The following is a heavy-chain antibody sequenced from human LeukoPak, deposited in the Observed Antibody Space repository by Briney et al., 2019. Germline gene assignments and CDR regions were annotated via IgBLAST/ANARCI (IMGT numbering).Heavy chain of an antibody. CDR2: INWNGGST. V-gene: IGHV3-20*04. CDR3: ARDYDYYGSGSYPDY. D-gene: IGHD3-10*01. J-gene: IGHJ4*02. Sequence: GGSLRLSCAASGFTFDDYGMSWVRQAPGKGLEWVSGINWNGGSTGYADSVKGRFTISRDNAKNSLYLQMNSLRAEDTAVYYCARDYDYYGSGSYPDYWGQGTLVTVSS. CDR1: GFTFDDYG.